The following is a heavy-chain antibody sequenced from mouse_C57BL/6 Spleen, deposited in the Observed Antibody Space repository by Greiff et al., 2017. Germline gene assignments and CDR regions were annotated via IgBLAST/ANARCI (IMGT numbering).Heavy chain of an antibody. CDR2: IRNKANGYTT. CDR1: GFTFTDYY. J-gene: IGHJ4*01. D-gene: IGHD2-4*01. Sequence: EVKLVESGGGLVQPGGSLSLSCAASGFTFTDYYMSWVRQPPGKALEWLGFIRNKANGYTTEYSASVKGRFTISRDNSQSILYLQMNALRAEDSATYYCARSYDYDGDYAMDYWGQGTSGTVSS. CDR3: ARSYDYDGDYAMDY. V-gene: IGHV7-3*01.